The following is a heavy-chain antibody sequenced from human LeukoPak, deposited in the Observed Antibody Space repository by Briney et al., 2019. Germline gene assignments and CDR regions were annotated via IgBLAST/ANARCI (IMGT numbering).Heavy chain of an antibody. CDR3: TRVGGYYHSPLDY. CDR2: INGDGSST. J-gene: IGHJ4*02. V-gene: IGHV3-74*01. D-gene: IGHD3-22*01. CDR1: GFNFSGHW. Sequence: GGSLKLFCSASGFNFSGHWDHWVRQSPRKGLVWVPRINGDGSSTNYADSVRGRFTISRDNPKNTVYLQMNSLRAEDTAVYYCTRVGGYYHSPLDYWGQGTPVTVTS.